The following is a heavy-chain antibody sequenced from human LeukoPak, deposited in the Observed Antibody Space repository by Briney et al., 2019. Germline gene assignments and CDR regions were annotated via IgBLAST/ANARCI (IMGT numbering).Heavy chain of an antibody. CDR2: IYYSGST. V-gene: IGHV4-59*01. Sequence: SETLSLTCTVSGGSISSYYWSWIRQPPGKGLEWIGYIYYSGSTNYNPSLKSRVTISVDTSKNQFSLKLSSVTAADTAVYYCARARFEVTPRYFDLWGRGTLVTVSS. CDR3: ARARFEVTPRYFDL. CDR1: GGSISSYY. J-gene: IGHJ2*01. D-gene: IGHD4-23*01.